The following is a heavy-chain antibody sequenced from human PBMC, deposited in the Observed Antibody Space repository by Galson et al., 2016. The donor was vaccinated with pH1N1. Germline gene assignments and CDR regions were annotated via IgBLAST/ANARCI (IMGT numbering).Heavy chain of an antibody. CDR3: ARDKAVGATKVRAFDI. V-gene: IGHV1-69*13. Sequence: SVKVSCKASGGTFSNYAISWVRQAPGQGLEWMGRIIPIFGTANYAQKFQGRVTITADESTSTAYMELSSLRSDDTAFYYCARDKAVGATKVRAFDIWGQGTMLTVSS. CDR2: IIPIFGTA. D-gene: IGHD1-26*01. CDR1: GGTFSNYA. J-gene: IGHJ3*02.